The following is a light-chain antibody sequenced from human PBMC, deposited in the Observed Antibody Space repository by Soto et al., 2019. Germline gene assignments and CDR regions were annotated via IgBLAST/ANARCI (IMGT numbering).Light chain of an antibody. CDR1: SSNIGAGYD. J-gene: IGLJ1*01. CDR3: QSYDSSLSGSYV. Sequence: QSVLTQPASESGAPGQRVTISCTGSSSNIGAGYDVHWYQQLPGTAPKLLIYGNSNRPSGVPDRFSGSKSGTSASLAITGLQAEDEADYYCQSYDSSLSGSYVFGTGTKVTVL. CDR2: GNS. V-gene: IGLV1-40*01.